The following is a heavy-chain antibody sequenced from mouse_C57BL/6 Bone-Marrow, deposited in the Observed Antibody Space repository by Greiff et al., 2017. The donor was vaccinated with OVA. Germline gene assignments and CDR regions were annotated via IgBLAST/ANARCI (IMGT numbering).Heavy chain of an antibody. CDR1: GFRFNTYA. Sequence: VQLQQSGGGLVQPTGSLKLSCAASGFRFNTYAMNWVRQAPGKGLEWVARIRSKSNNYATYYADSVKDRFTIYRDESESMLYLQMNNLKTEDTAMYSCVRHVYDGGYFDVWGTGTTVTVSS. CDR2: IRSKSNNYAT. D-gene: IGHD2-3*01. V-gene: IGHV10-1*01. CDR3: VRHVYDGGYFDV. J-gene: IGHJ1*03.